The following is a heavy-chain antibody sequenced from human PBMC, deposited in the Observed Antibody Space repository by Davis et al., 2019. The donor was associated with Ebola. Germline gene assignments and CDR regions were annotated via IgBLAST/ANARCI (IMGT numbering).Heavy chain of an antibody. D-gene: IGHD4-17*01. Sequence: GESLKISCAASGFTFDDYAMHWVRQAPGKGLEWVSLISGDGGSTYYADSVKGRFIISRDNAKNSVYLQMNSLRDEDTAVYYCTRDIATVVFDYWGQGTLVTVSS. CDR2: ISGDGGST. V-gene: IGHV3-43*02. CDR1: GFTFDDYA. CDR3: TRDIATVVFDY. J-gene: IGHJ4*02.